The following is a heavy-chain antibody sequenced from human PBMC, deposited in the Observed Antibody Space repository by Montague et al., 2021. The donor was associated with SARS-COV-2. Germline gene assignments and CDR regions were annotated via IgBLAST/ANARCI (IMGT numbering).Heavy chain of an antibody. V-gene: IGHV4-34*01. D-gene: IGHD2-2*02. J-gene: IGHJ3*01. CDR3: ALADYTTCQECFDV. CDR1: GASFTSYY. Sequence: SETLSLTCTVSGASFTSYYHNWSRHPPWPGLDLIREITHNDLANYIPSLTRRSTISVDTSKNQFSLRLTSVTAADAAVYYCALADYTTCQECFDVWGQGTMVTVSS. CDR2: ITHNDLA.